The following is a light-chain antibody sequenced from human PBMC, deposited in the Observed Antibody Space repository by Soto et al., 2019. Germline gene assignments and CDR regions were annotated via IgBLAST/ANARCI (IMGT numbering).Light chain of an antibody. CDR2: AAY. Sequence: DIQMNQSPSSLSESVGDIVTITCRESQTMRSYLNWSPQKPGKAPKLLIHAAYSLQSGVPSALRGSAGGTDFSLGIIRQQPEDFAISYSRQSYDTPQYTFGQRNEVEI. CDR1: QTMRSY. J-gene: IGKJ2*01. V-gene: IGKV1-39*01. CDR3: RQSYDTPQYT.